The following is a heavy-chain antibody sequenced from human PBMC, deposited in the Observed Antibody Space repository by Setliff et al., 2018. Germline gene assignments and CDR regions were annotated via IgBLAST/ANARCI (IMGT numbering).Heavy chain of an antibody. D-gene: IGHD3-10*01. CDR1: GYTFSGYY. CDR2: INPNSGGA. CDR3: AKGLNRWFGEFAFDV. Sequence: ASVKVSCKASGYTFSGYYMHWVRQAPGQGLEWMGWINPNSGGANYAQKFQGRVTMTRDTSISTGYVELSRLRSDDTAVYYCAKGLNRWFGEFAFDVWGQGTMVTVSS. J-gene: IGHJ3*01. V-gene: IGHV1-2*02.